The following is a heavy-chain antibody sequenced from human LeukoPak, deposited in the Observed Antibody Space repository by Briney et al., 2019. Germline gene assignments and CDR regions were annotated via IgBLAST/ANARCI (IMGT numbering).Heavy chain of an antibody. CDR1: GGSISRNY. V-gene: IGHV4-59*08. J-gene: IGHJ4*02. CDR3: ARHAPSGGATTLPDY. CDR2: IYYSETT. Sequence: PSETLSLTCTVSGGSISRNYWNWIRQPPGKGLEWIGNIYYSETTNYNPSLKSRVTISVDTSKNQFSLKLSSVTAADTAVYYCARHAPSGGATTLPDYWGQGTLVTVSS. D-gene: IGHD1-26*01.